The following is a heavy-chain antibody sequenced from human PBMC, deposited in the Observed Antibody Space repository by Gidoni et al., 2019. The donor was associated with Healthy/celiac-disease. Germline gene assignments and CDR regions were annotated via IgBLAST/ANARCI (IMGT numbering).Heavy chain of an antibody. CDR3: SRDTAMVRGTVDY. D-gene: IGHD5-18*01. CDR2: INHSGST. Sequence: QVQLQQWGARLLKPSETLSLTCAVYGGSFSGSYWSWIRQPPGKGLEWIGEINHSGSTNYNPSLKSRVTISVDTSKNQFSLKLSSVTAADTAVYYCSRDTAMVRGTVDYWGQGTLVTVSS. V-gene: IGHV4-34*01. CDR1: GGSFSGSY. J-gene: IGHJ4*02.